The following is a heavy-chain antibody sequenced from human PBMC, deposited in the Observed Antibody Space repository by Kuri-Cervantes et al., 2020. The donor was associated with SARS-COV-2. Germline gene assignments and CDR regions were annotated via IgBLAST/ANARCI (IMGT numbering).Heavy chain of an antibody. CDR3: AKDLGVPAALEMFYYYYGMDV. CDR2: ISYDGSNK. CDR1: GFTFSIYG. Sequence: LSLTCAPSGFTFSIYGMHCVRQAPGKGLEWVAVISYDGSNKYYADSVKGRFTIPRDNSKNTLYLQMNSLRAEDTAVYYCAKDLGVPAALEMFYYYYGMDVWGKGTTVTVSS. V-gene: IGHV3-30*18. J-gene: IGHJ6*04. D-gene: IGHD2-2*01.